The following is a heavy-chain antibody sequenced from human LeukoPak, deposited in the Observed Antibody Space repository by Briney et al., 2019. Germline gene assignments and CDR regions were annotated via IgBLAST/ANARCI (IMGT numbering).Heavy chain of an antibody. D-gene: IGHD5-24*01. Sequence: RPSEALSLTCTVSGGSISSYYWSWIRQPPGKGLEWVGYISHSGGTNYNPSLKSRVTISVDTSKNQFSLKLTSVTAADTAVYYCARSNGYNSVVWDSWGQGALVTVSS. J-gene: IGHJ4*02. CDR2: ISHSGGT. CDR1: GGSISSYY. V-gene: IGHV4-59*12. CDR3: ARSNGYNSVVWDS.